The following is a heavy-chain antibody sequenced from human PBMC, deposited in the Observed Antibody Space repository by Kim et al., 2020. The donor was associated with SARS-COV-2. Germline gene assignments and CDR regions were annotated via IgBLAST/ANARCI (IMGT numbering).Heavy chain of an antibody. D-gene: IGHD2-15*01. CDR1: GGSISSGGYY. CDR2: IYYSGST. CDR3: ATPDPNCSGGSCTGAEYYYYGMDV. J-gene: IGHJ6*02. V-gene: IGHV4-31*03. Sequence: SETLSLTCTVSGGSISSGGYYWSWIRQHPGKGLEWIGYIYYSGSTYYNPSLKSRVTISVDTSKNQFSLKLSSVTAADTAVYYCATPDPNCSGGSCTGAEYYYYGMDVWGQGTTVTVSS.